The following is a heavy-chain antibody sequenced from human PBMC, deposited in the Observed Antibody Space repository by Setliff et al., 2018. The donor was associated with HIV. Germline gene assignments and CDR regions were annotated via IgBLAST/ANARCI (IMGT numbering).Heavy chain of an antibody. V-gene: IGHV1-69-2*01. Sequence: SCKASKYTFTDYYMHWVQQAPGKGLEWMGRVDPEDDKTIYAEKFQGRVTMTTATSSDTAYLYLSSLRPEDTAVYSCVTGEGLRFWGQGTLVTVSS. CDR1: KYTFTDYY. CDR2: VDPEDDKT. D-gene: IGHD2-15*01. CDR3: VTGEGLRF. J-gene: IGHJ4*02.